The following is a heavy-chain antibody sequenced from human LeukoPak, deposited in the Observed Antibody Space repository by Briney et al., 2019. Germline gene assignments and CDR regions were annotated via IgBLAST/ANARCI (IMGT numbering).Heavy chain of an antibody. Sequence: GGSLRLSCTASGFTFGDYAMSWVRQAPGKGLEWVGFIRSKAYGGTTEYAASVKGRFTISRDDSKSIAYLQMNSLKTEDTAVYYCTRDSTMIVVVTDHDAFDIWGQGTMVTVSS. V-gene: IGHV3-49*04. CDR3: TRDSTMIVVVTDHDAFDI. J-gene: IGHJ3*02. CDR2: IRSKAYGGTT. D-gene: IGHD3-22*01. CDR1: GFTFGDYA.